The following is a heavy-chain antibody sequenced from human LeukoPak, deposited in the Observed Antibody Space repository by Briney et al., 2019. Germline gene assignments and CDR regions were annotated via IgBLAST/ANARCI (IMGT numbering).Heavy chain of an antibody. CDR2: ISYIGST. Sequence: SQTLSLTCAVSADSFSSHYWTWIRQPPGKGLEWIGYISYIGSTNYNPSLKSRVTISIDTSKNQFSLKLTSVTAADTAVYYCARDLVTVTKGFDIWGQGTMVSVSS. D-gene: IGHD4-17*01. CDR1: ADSFSSHY. CDR3: ARDLVTVTKGFDI. J-gene: IGHJ3*02. V-gene: IGHV4-59*11.